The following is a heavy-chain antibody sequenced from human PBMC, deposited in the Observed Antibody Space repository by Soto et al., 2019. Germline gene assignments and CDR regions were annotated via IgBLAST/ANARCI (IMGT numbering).Heavy chain of an antibody. CDR3: ARVFGRGFDY. Sequence: EVQLVESGGGLVQPGGSLRLSCVASGFTFSTDTMNWVRQAPGKGLEWVAHISTSGATRYYADSVKGRFTISRDNAKTSLELQMGSRRSEDTAGSYWARVFGRGFDYGGQGTLVTVSS. CDR2: ISTSGATR. CDR1: GFTFSTDT. D-gene: IGHD3-10*01. J-gene: IGHJ4*02. V-gene: IGHV3-48*01.